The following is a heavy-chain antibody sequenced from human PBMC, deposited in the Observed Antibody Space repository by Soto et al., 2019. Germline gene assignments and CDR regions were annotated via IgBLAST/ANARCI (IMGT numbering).Heavy chain of an antibody. CDR2: IYYSGST. CDR3: AREAAALDY. CDR1: GGSISSANNY. J-gene: IGHJ4*02. D-gene: IGHD2-2*01. Sequence: PSETLSLTCSVSGGSISSANNYWSWIRQHPGKGLEWIGYIYYSGSTYYNPSLKSRLTISVDTPKNQFSLKLSSVTAADTAVYYCAREAAALDYWGQGTLVTVS. V-gene: IGHV4-31*03.